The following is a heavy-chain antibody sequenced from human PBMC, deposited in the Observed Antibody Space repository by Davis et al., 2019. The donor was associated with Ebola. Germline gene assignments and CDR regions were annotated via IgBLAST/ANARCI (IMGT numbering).Heavy chain of an antibody. CDR2: MNPDSGNT. D-gene: IGHD2-15*01. V-gene: IGHV1-8*02. CDR3: TRGIARRRSGSWFDP. Sequence: ASVKVSCKASGGTFTNYVFSWVRQAPGQGLEWMGWMNPDSGNTGYAQKFQGRVTMTRDTSITTAYMELSSLSSDDTAVYYCTRGIARRRSGSWFDPWGQGTPVTVSS. J-gene: IGHJ5*02. CDR1: GGTFTNYV.